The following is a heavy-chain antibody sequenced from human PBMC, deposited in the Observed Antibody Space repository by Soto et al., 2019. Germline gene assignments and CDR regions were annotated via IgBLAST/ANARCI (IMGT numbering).Heavy chain of an antibody. J-gene: IGHJ6*02. Sequence: EVQLVGSGGGLVQPGGSLRLSCAASGFTFSSYWMHWVRQGPGEGLVWVSRIMSDGSGTTYADSVKGRFTRSRDNAKNTLYLQMNSLRAEDTAVYHCARSRGSGGVEYNMDVWGQGTTATVSS. D-gene: IGHD3-16*01. CDR1: GFTFSSYW. CDR3: ARSRGSGGVEYNMDV. CDR2: IMSDGSGT. V-gene: IGHV3-74*01.